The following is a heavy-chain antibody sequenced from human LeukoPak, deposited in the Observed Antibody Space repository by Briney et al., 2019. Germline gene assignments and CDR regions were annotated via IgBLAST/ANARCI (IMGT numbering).Heavy chain of an antibody. CDR3: ARDTDSNSGFYFHY. CDR2: IIPIFGTA. V-gene: IGHV1-69*13. CDR1: GGTFSSYA. D-gene: IGHD6-6*01. Sequence: SVKVSCKASGGTFSSYAISWVRQAPGQGLEWMGGIIPIFGTANYAQKFQGRVTITADESTSTAYMELSSLRSDDTAIYYCARDTDSNSGFYFHYWGQGTLVTVSS. J-gene: IGHJ4*02.